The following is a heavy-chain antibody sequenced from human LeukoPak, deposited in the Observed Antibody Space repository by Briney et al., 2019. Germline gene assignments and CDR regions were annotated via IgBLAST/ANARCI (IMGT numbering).Heavy chain of an antibody. Sequence: GGSLRLSCAASGFTFSGFEMNWVRQAQGKGLEWVSYISSSGDTIYYADSVKGRFTISRDNAKNSLYLQMNSLRAEDTAVYYCARDRYYYDSSGPGDAFDIWGQGTMVTVSS. V-gene: IGHV3-48*03. CDR2: ISSSGDTI. J-gene: IGHJ3*02. CDR3: ARDRYYYDSSGPGDAFDI. CDR1: GFTFSGFE. D-gene: IGHD3-22*01.